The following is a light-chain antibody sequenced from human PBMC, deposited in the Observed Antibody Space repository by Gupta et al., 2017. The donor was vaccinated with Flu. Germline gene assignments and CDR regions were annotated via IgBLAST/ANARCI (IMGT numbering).Light chain of an antibody. J-gene: IGLJ3*02. Sequence: QSVLTQPPSVSVAPGQRVTISCTGSSSNIGAGYDVHWYQQVPGTAPKLLIYGNTNRPSGVPERFSGSKSGTSASLAITGLQTEDETDYYCQSYDNSLSAWVFGGGTKVTVL. V-gene: IGLV1-40*01. CDR2: GNT. CDR1: SSNIGAGYD. CDR3: QSYDNSLSAWV.